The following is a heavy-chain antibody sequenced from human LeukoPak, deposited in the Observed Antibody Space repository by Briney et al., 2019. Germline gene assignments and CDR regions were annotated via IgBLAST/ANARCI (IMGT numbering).Heavy chain of an antibody. V-gene: IGHV1-24*01. CDR3: ATTIPVPGTGRGRHTPYFFDY. CDR1: GYSLTELA. Sequence: ASVQVSCKVSGYSLTELAIHWVRQAPGKGLEWMGGFDPEDGETIYAQKFKGRVTMIEDTTTDTNSMELSSLGIEDTAVYFCATTIPVPGTGRGRHTPYFFDYWGRGTLVTVSS. D-gene: IGHD6-19*01. J-gene: IGHJ4*02. CDR2: FDPEDGET.